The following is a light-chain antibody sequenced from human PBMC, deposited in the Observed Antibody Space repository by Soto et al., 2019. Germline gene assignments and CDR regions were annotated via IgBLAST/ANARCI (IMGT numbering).Light chain of an antibody. CDR2: GNS. V-gene: IGLV1-40*01. Sequence: QSVLTQPPSVSGAPGQRVTISCTGSSSNIGAGYDVHWYQQLPGTAHKLLIYGNSNRPSGVPDRFSGSKSGTSASLAITGLQAEDEADYYCQSYDSSLSGSVFGGGTQLTVL. J-gene: IGLJ2*01. CDR3: QSYDSSLSGSV. CDR1: SSNIGAGYD.